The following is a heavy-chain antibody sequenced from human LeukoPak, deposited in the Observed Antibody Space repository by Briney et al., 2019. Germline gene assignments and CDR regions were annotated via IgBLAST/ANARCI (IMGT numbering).Heavy chain of an antibody. D-gene: IGHD6-13*01. CDR2: ISAYNGNT. J-gene: IGHJ6*03. Sequence: ASVKVSCKASGYTFTSYGISWVRQASGQGLEWMGWISAYNGNTNYAQKLQGRVTMTTDTSTSTAYMELRSLRSDDTAVYYCAREGIAAAYYYYYYYMDVWGKGTTVTVS. CDR1: GYTFTSYG. V-gene: IGHV1-18*01. CDR3: AREGIAAAYYYYYYYMDV.